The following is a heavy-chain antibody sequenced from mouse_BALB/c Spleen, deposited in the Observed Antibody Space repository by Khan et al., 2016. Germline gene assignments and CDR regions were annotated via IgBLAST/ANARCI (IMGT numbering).Heavy chain of an antibody. CDR3: AEDYYGSNWFAY. Sequence: IQLVQSGPELKKPGETVKISCKASGYTFTNYGMNWVKQAPGKGLKWMGWINTNTGEPTYAEELKGRFAFSLETSASTAYLQINNRKNEDTATYFCAEDYYGSNWFAYWGQGTLVTVSA. D-gene: IGHD1-1*01. CDR2: INTNTGEP. CDR1: GYTFTNYG. V-gene: IGHV9-3*02. J-gene: IGHJ3*01.